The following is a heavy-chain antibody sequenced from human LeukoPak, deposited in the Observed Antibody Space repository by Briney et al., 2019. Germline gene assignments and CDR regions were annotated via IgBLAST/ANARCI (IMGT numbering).Heavy chain of an antibody. V-gene: IGHV3-53*01. Sequence: GGSLRLSCAASGFTFSSYWMHWVRQAPGKGLEWVSFIYSDNTHYSDSVKGRFTISRDNSKNTLYLQMNSLRAEDTAVYYCARRAGAYSHPYDYWGQGTLVTVSS. CDR1: GFTFSSYW. CDR3: ARRAGAYSHPYDY. CDR2: IYSDNT. J-gene: IGHJ4*02. D-gene: IGHD4/OR15-4a*01.